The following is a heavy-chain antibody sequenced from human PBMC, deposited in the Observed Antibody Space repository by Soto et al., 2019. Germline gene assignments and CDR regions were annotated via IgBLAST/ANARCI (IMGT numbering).Heavy chain of an antibody. V-gene: IGHV4-4*02. CDR3: ATLHCGGGPYYYYGMDV. CDR1: GGSISSSNW. CDR2: IYHSGST. D-gene: IGHD2-21*01. J-gene: IGHJ6*02. Sequence: QVQLQESGPGLVKPSGTLSLTCAVSGGSISSSNWWSWVRQPPGKGLEWMGEIYHSGSTNYNPSLKSRVTISVDKSKKQFSLQLSSVTAADTAVYYCATLHCGGGPYYYYGMDVWGQGPTVTVSS.